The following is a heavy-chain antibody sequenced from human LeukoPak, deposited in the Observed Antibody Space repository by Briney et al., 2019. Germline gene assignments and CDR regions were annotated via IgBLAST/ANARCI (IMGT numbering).Heavy chain of an antibody. V-gene: IGHV3-21*01. CDR1: GFTFSSYS. CDR2: ISSSSSYI. CDR3: ARGPSYGSGSYFRRRYYYYMDV. Sequence: GGSLRLSCAASGFTFSSYSMNWVRQAPGKGLEWVSSISSSSSYIYYADSVKGRFTISRDNAKNSLYLQMNSLRAEDTAVYYCARGPSYGSGSYFRRRYYYYMDVWGKGTTVTVSS. D-gene: IGHD3-10*01. J-gene: IGHJ6*03.